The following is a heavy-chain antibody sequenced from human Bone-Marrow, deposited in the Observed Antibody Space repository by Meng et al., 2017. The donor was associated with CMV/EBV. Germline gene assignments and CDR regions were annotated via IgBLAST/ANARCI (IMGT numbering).Heavy chain of an antibody. V-gene: IGHV3-53*01. CDR3: ARGVVVPAVAFAFEI. Sequence: GESLKISCAASGFTVSSNYMSWVRQAPGKGLEWVSVIYSGGTTYYADSVKGRFTISRDTSKNTLYLQMNSLRAEDTAVYYCARGVVVPAVAFAFEIWGQGTMVTVSS. CDR1: GFTVSSNY. CDR2: IYSGGTT. D-gene: IGHD2-2*01. J-gene: IGHJ3*02.